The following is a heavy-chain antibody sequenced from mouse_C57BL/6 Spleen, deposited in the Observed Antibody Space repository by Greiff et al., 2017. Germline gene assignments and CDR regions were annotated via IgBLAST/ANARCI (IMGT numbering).Heavy chain of an antibody. J-gene: IGHJ4*01. CDR3: ARSGRAGGRRGAMDY. Sequence: VQLQQSGAELVKPGASVKLSCKASGYTFTSYWMHWVKQRPGQGLEWIGMIHPNSGSTNYNEKFKSKATLTVDKSSSTAYMQLSSLTSEDSAVYYCARSGRAGGRRGAMDYWGQGTSVTVSS. CDR1: GYTFTSYW. V-gene: IGHV1-64*01. D-gene: IGHD3-1*01. CDR2: IHPNSGST.